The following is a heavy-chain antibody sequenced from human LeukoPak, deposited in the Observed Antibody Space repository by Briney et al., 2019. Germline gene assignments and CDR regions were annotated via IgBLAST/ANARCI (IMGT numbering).Heavy chain of an antibody. CDR1: GYTFTSYG. Sequence: GSVKVSCKASGYTFTSYGISWVRQAPGQGLEWMGWISAYNGNTNYAQKFQGRVTMTTDTSTSTAYMDLRSLRSDDTAVYYCARDRVAYYYDSSGYKSFDYWGQGTLVTVSS. CDR3: ARDRVAYYYDSSGYKSFDY. CDR2: ISAYNGNT. J-gene: IGHJ4*02. D-gene: IGHD3-22*01. V-gene: IGHV1-18*01.